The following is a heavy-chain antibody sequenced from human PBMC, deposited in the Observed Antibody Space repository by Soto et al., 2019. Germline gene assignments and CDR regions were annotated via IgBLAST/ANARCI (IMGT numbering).Heavy chain of an antibody. CDR2: IDPSDSYT. CDR1: GYSFTSYW. CDR3: ARRVGFYSGYTNSSLYYYGMDV. J-gene: IGHJ6*02. V-gene: IGHV5-10-1*01. Sequence: GESLKISCKGSGYSFTSYWISWVRQMPGKGLEWMGRIDPSDSYTNYSPSFQGHVTISADKSISTAYLQWSSLKASDTAMYYCARRVGFYSGYTNSSLYYYGMDVWGQGTKVTVSS. D-gene: IGHD5-12*01.